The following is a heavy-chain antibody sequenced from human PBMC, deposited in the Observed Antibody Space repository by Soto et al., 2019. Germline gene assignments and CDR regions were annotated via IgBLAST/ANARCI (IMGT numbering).Heavy chain of an antibody. CDR1: GYTFTSYY. V-gene: IGHV1-46*01. Sequence: ASVKVSCKASGYTFTSYYMHWVRQAPGQGLEGMGIINPSGGSTSYAQKFQGRVTMTRDTSTSTVYMELSSLRSEDTAVYYCARVYGRVPAAIRYWGQGTLATVST. J-gene: IGHJ4*02. CDR2: INPSGGST. D-gene: IGHD2-2*02. CDR3: ARVYGRVPAAIRY.